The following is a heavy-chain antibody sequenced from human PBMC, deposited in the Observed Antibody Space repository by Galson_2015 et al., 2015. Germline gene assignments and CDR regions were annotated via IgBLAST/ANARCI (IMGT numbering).Heavy chain of an antibody. V-gene: IGHV1-46*01. Sequence: SVKVSCKASGYTFTSYYMHWVRQAPGQGLEWMGIINPSGGSTSCAQKFQGRVTMTRDTSTSTVYMELSSLRSEDTAVYYCARGERVVPAAPAWLHSYYYMDVWGKGTTVTVSS. CDR2: INPSGGST. D-gene: IGHD2-2*01. J-gene: IGHJ6*03. CDR3: ARGERVVPAAPAWLHSYYYMDV. CDR1: GYTFTSYY.